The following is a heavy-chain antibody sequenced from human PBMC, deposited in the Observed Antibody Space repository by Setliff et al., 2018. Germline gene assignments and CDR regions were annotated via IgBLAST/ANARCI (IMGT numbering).Heavy chain of an antibody. Sequence: ASETLSLTCTVSGDSISSGIYHWSWIRQSAGKGLEWIGRIYVSTGSTNYSPSLKSRVTISVDTSKKQFSLKLSSVTAADTAVYYCTRLYYGSRALYFDVWGQGNPVTVS. J-gene: IGHJ4*02. D-gene: IGHD3-10*01. V-gene: IGHV4-61*02. CDR2: IYVSTGST. CDR3: TRLYYGSRALYFDV. CDR1: GDSISSGIYH.